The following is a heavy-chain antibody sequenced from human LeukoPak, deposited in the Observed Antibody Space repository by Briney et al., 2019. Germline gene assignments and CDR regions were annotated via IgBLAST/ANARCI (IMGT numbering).Heavy chain of an antibody. J-gene: IGHJ4*02. CDR3: AKEASSWLHPDCFDH. V-gene: IGHV3-23*01. D-gene: IGHD6-13*01. CDR1: GFTFSSYA. Sequence: GGSLRLSCAASGFTFSSYAMSWVRQAPGKGLEGVSAISGSGGSTYYADSVKGRFTISRDNSKNPLYLQMNSLRAEDTAVYYCAKEASSWLHPDCFDHWGQGTLVTVSS. CDR2: ISGSGGST.